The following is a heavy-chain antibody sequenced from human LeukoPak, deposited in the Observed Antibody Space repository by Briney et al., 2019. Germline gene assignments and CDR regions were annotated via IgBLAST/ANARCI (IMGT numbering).Heavy chain of an antibody. J-gene: IGHJ4*02. D-gene: IGHD4-17*01. V-gene: IGHV3-21*01. Sequence: GGSLRLSCAASGFTFSSYSMNWVRQAPGKGLERVSSISSSSSYINYADSVKGRFTMSRDNAKNSLYMQMNSLRAEDTAMYYCARDLDDYVEAFDYWGQETLVTVSS. CDR3: ARDLDDYVEAFDY. CDR2: ISSSSSYI. CDR1: GFTFSSYS.